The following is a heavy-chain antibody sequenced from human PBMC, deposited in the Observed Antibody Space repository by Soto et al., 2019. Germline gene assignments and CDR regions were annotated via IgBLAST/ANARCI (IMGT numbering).Heavy chain of an antibody. CDR1: GFTFSSSW. Sequence: EVQLVESGGGLVQPGGSLRLSCAASGFTFSSSWMHWVRQAPGKGLVWVSRINCGASTTNYADSVKGRFTISRDNAKNTLYLQMDSLTAEDTAVYYCARGPSGWFGYDYWGQGTLVTVSS. CDR3: ARGPSGWFGYDY. CDR2: INCGASTT. D-gene: IGHD6-19*01. V-gene: IGHV3-74*01. J-gene: IGHJ4*02.